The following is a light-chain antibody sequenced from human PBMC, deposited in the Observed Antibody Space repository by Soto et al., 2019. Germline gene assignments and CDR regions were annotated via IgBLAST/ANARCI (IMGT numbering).Light chain of an antibody. Sequence: TPSPAPRSVSPGEGATLYCRASQSVSNYLAWYQQKPGQAPRLLIYDASNRATGIPARFSGSGSGTDFTLTISSLEPEDFAVYYCQQRKNWQVTFGQGTRLEIK. CDR2: DAS. J-gene: IGKJ5*01. CDR3: QQRKNWQVT. V-gene: IGKV3-11*01. CDR1: QSVSNY.